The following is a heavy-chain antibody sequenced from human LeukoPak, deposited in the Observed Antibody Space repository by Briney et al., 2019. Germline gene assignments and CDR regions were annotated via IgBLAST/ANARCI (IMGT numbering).Heavy chain of an antibody. CDR3: ARRSSGSPPYYFDY. CDR2: INSDGSTT. D-gene: IGHD1-26*01. J-gene: IGHJ4*02. V-gene: IGHV3-74*01. CDR1: GFTFSSYW. Sequence: GGSLRLSCAASGFTFSSYWKHWVRQAPGKGLVWVSRINSDGSTTNYADSVKGRFTISRDNAKNTPYLQMNSLRAEDTAVYYCARRSSGSPPYYFDYWGQGTLVTVSS.